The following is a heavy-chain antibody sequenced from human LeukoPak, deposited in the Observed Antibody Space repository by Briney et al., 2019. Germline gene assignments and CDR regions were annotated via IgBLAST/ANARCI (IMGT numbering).Heavy chain of an antibody. CDR1: GGSFSGYY. Sequence: SETLSLTCAVYGGSFSGYYWSWIRQPPGKGLEWIGEINHSGSTNYNPSLKSRVTISVDTSRNQFSLKLSSVTAADTAVYYCARGLSLENGMDVWGQGTTVTVSS. CDR3: ARGLSLENGMDV. J-gene: IGHJ6*02. V-gene: IGHV4-34*01. CDR2: INHSGST.